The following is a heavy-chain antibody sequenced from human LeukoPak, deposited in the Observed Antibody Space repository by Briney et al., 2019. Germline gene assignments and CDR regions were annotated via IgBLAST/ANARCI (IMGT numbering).Heavy chain of an antibody. D-gene: IGHD4/OR15-4a*01. CDR3: ASGASLS. Sequence: PGGSLRLSCAASGFTFSSYEMNWVRQAPGKGLEWVSSISSSSSYIYYADSVKGRFTISRDNAKNSLYLQMNGLRAEDTAVYYCASGASLSWGQGTLVTVSP. CDR2: ISSSSSYI. CDR1: GFTFSSYE. J-gene: IGHJ5*02. V-gene: IGHV3-21*04.